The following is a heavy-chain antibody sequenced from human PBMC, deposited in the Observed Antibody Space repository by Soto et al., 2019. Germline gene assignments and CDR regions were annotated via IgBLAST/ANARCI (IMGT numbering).Heavy chain of an antibody. V-gene: IGHV1-69*13. D-gene: IGHD3-10*01. Sequence: SVKVSCKASGGTFSSYAISWVRQAPGQGLEWMGGIIPIFGTANYAQKFQGRVTITADESTSTAYMELSSLRSEDTAVYYCARGSYYGSGRSYYYYYGMDVWGQGTTVTVS. CDR1: GGTFSSYA. J-gene: IGHJ6*02. CDR3: ARGSYYGSGRSYYYYYGMDV. CDR2: IIPIFGTA.